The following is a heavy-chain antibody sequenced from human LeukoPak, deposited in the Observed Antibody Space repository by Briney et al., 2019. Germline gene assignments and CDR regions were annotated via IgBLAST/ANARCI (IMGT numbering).Heavy chain of an antibody. CDR1: GFTFSNYG. D-gene: IGHD2-2*01. V-gene: IGHV3-30*18. J-gene: IGHJ6*02. CDR2: ISYDGSKK. CDR3: AKDRGCSSTSCYGDYYGMDV. Sequence: GGSLRLSCADSGFTFSNYGMHWVRRAPGKGLEWVAVISYDGSKKFYADSGKGRFTISRDNSRSTLYLQMNSLRAEDTAVYYCAKDRGCSSTSCYGDYYGMDVWGQGTTVTVSS.